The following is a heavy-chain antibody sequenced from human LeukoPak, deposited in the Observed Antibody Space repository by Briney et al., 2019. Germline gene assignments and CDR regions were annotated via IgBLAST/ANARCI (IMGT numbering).Heavy chain of an antibody. CDR2: INAGNGNT. D-gene: IGHD1-26*01. J-gene: IGHJ4*02. CDR1: GYTFTSYA. CDR3: ARDQGIVGANYYFDY. Sequence: ASVKVSRKASGYTFTSYAMHWVRQAPGQRLEWMGWINAGNGNTKYSQKFQGRVTITRDTSASTAYMELSSLRSEDTAVYYCARDQGIVGANYYFDYWGQGTLVTVSS. V-gene: IGHV1-3*01.